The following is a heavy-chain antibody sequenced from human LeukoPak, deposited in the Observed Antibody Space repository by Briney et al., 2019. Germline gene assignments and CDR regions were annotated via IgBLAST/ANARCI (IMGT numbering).Heavy chain of an antibody. CDR1: GGSFSGYY. J-gene: IGHJ5*02. CDR2: INHSGST. V-gene: IGHV4-34*01. Sequence: KTSETLSLTCAVYGGSFSGYYWSWIRQPPGKGLEWIGEINHSGSTNYNPSLKSRVTISVDTSKNQFSLKLSSVTAADTAVYYCARSRRPTTIVVVKGGWFDPWGQGTLVTVSS. D-gene: IGHD2-21*01. CDR3: ARSRRPTTIVVVKGGWFDP.